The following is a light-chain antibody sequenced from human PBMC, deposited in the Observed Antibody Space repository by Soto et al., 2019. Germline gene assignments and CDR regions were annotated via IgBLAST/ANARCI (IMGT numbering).Light chain of an antibody. CDR3: QQYNSYSNT. Sequence: DIQMTQSPSTLSASVGDRVTITCRASQSISSWLAWYQQKPGKAPKLQLYKASSLKSGDPSRFSGNRSGTRFTLTISSLQPDDFATYYCQQYNSYSNTCGQGTKLEIK. CDR1: QSISSW. CDR2: KAS. J-gene: IGKJ2*01. V-gene: IGKV1-5*03.